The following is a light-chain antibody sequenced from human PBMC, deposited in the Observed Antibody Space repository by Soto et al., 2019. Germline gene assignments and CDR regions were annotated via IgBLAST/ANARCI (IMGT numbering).Light chain of an antibody. Sequence: EIVLTQSAGTLSLSTGERATLSCRASQSVSSSYLAWYQQKPGQAPRLLIYGASSRATGIPDRFSGSGSGTDFTLTISSLEPEDFAVYYCQQRSNWPITFGQGTRLEIK. V-gene: IGKV3D-20*02. CDR2: GAS. CDR1: QSVSSSY. J-gene: IGKJ5*01. CDR3: QQRSNWPIT.